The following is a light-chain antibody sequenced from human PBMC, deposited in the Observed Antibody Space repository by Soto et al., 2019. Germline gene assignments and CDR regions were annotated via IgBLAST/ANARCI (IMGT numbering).Light chain of an antibody. Sequence: DLQMTQSPSFMSASVGDRVTVTCRASQGINRWLAWYQQKPGKAPKLLIYTTSTLASGVPSRFSGSGSGTDFTLTISSLQPEDFATYYCQQANTFPITFDQGTRLEIK. V-gene: IGKV1-12*01. CDR2: TTS. CDR3: QQANTFPIT. CDR1: QGINRW. J-gene: IGKJ5*01.